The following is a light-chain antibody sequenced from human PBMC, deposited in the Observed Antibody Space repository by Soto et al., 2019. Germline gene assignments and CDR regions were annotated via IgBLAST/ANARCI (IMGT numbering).Light chain of an antibody. CDR1: RDISNY. J-gene: IGKJ4*01. CDR2: DAS. CDR3: QQYDNLPLT. Sequence: DIQMTQPPSSQSASVGNRVTITCQASRDISNYLNWYQQKPGKAPKLLIYDASNLETGVPSRFSGSGSGTDFTFTISSLQPEDIATYYCQQYDNLPLTFGGGTKVDI. V-gene: IGKV1-33*01.